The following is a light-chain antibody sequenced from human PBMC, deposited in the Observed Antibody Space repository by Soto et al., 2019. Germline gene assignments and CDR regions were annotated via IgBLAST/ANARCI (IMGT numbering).Light chain of an antibody. Sequence: EIGRTQSPATLSVSAGIRATLSCRASQSVSSNLAWYQHKPGQAPRLLIYGASTRATGIPARFSGSGSGTEFTLTISSLQSEDFAVYYCQQYNNSPPWTFGQGTKADIK. CDR2: GAS. V-gene: IGKV3-15*01. J-gene: IGKJ1*01. CDR1: QSVSSN. CDR3: QQYNNSPPWT.